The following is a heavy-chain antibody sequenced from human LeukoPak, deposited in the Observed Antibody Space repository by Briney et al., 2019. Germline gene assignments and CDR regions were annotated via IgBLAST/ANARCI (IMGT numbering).Heavy chain of an antibody. Sequence: ASVKVSCEASVHPFSSYAISWARQAPGRGREWMGGINRNLGLANNAKKFRGRVTITADESTSPAHMELSSLRSEDTAVYYCARDLGVVVPAATSINYYYYYMDVWGKGRTVGISS. V-gene: IGHV1-69*13. CDR3: ARDLGVVVPAATSINYYYYYMDV. J-gene: IGHJ6*03. CDR1: VHPFSSYA. CDR2: INRNLGLA. D-gene: IGHD2-2*01.